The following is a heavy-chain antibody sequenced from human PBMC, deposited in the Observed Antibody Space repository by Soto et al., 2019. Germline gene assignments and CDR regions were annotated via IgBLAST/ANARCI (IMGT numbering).Heavy chain of an antibody. D-gene: IGHD1-26*01. CDR2: IGLDGTDI. CDR1: GFTFGNFW. V-gene: IGHV3-74*03. CDR3: AKLPWEVAPS. J-gene: IGHJ5*02. Sequence: PGGSLRLSCSDSGFTFGNFWIHWVRQAPGKGLECVSHIGLDGTDIVYADSVKGRFIISRDNARNTVYLQMNSLEAEDTAVYYCAKLPWEVAPSWGQGTLVTVYS.